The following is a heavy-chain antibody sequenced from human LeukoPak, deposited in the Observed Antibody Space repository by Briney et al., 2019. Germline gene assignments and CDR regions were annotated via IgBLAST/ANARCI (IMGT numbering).Heavy chain of an antibody. V-gene: IGHV4-39*07. CDR3: ARAFSAWPHAFDI. Sequence: SETLSLTCTVSGGSISSSSYYWGWIRQPPGKGLEWIGSIYYSGSTYYNPSLKSRVTISVDTSKNQFSLMVTSVTAADTAVYFCARAFSAWPHAFDIWGRGTMVTVSS. J-gene: IGHJ3*02. CDR1: GGSISSSSYY. CDR2: IYYSGST. D-gene: IGHD6-19*01.